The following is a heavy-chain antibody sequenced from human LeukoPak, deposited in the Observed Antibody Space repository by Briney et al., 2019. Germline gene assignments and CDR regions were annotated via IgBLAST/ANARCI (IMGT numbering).Heavy chain of an antibody. Sequence: SETLSLTCAVYGGSFSGYYWSWIRQPPGKGLEWIGEINHSGSTNYNPSLKSRVTISVDTSKNQFSLKLGSVTAADTAVYYCARNYYYYMDVWGKGTTVTVSS. V-gene: IGHV4-34*01. CDR1: GGSFSGYY. CDR3: ARNYYYYMDV. J-gene: IGHJ6*03. CDR2: INHSGST.